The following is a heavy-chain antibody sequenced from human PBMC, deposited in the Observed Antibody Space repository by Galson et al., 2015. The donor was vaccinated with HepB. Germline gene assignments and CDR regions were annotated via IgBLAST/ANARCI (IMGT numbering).Heavy chain of an antibody. CDR3: ARWQAGGTVTTRYYFDY. Sequence: SVKVSCKASGGTFSSYAISWVRQAPGQGLEWMGGIIPIFGTANYAQKFQGRVTITADESTSTAYMELSSLRSEDTAVYYCARWQAGGTVTTRYYFDYWGQGTLVTVSS. CDR2: IIPIFGTA. V-gene: IGHV1-69*13. CDR1: GGTFSSYA. J-gene: IGHJ4*02. D-gene: IGHD4-17*01.